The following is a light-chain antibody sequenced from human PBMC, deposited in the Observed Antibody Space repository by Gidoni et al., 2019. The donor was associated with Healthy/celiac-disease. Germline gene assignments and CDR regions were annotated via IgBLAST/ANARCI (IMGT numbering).Light chain of an antibody. CDR2: AAS. CDR1: QSISSY. V-gene: IGKV1-39*01. J-gene: IGKJ3*01. CDR3: QQSYSTPA. Sequence: DIQMTQSPSSLSASVGDRVTITCRASQSISSYLNWYQQKPGKAPKLLIYAASCLQSGVPSRFSGSGSGTDFTLTISSLQPEDFATYYCQQSYSTPAFGPGTKVDIK.